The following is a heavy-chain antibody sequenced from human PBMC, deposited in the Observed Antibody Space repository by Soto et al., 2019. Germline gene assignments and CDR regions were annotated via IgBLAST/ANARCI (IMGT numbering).Heavy chain of an antibody. V-gene: IGHV3-48*01. CDR3: AIDQEYSSRWYAFGATPFDY. Sequence: GGSLRLSCAASGLTFSSYAMNWVRQTPWKGLEWVSHISKRGDSMYYADSGKGRFTISRDNADSSLHLQMNSLRAEATAVYYCAIDQEYSSRWYAFGATPFDYWGQGTLVTVSS. CDR1: GLTFSSYA. J-gene: IGHJ4*02. D-gene: IGHD6-13*01. CDR2: ISKRGDSM.